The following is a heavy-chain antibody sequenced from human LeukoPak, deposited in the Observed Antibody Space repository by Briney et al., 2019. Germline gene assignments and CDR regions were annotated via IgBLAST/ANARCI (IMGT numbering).Heavy chain of an antibody. Sequence: PGGSLRPSCSASGFTFSGFAMSWVRQAPGKGLEWVSAISGSGGSTYYADSVKGRFTISRDNSKNTLYLQMNSLRAEDTAVYYCARDGSYGGPFDYWGQGTLVTVSS. CDR3: ARDGSYGGPFDY. D-gene: IGHD3-16*01. CDR1: GFTFSGFA. J-gene: IGHJ4*02. V-gene: IGHV3-23*01. CDR2: ISGSGGST.